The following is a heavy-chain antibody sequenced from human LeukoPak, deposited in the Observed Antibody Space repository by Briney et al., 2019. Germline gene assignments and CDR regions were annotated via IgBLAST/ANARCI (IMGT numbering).Heavy chain of an antibody. CDR1: GGSISSLY. D-gene: IGHD6-6*01. J-gene: IGHJ4*02. CDR2: IYYTGST. V-gene: IGHV4-59*08. Sequence: PSETLSLTCSVSGGSISSLYWSWIRQPPEKGLEWIGYIYYTGSTNYNPSLKSRVTMFVDMSKNQFSLRLSSVTAADTAVYYCARHRAYSSSSPFDYWGQGTLVTVSS. CDR3: ARHRAYSSSSPFDY.